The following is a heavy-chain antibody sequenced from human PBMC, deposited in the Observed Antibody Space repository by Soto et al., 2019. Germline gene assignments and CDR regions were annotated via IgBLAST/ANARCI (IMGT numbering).Heavy chain of an antibody. J-gene: IGHJ4*02. CDR3: ARDDGPEGYYYDSSGYYCHY. V-gene: IGHV1-69*01. D-gene: IGHD3-22*01. Sequence: QVQLVQSGAEVKKPGSSVKVSCKASGGTFSSYAISWVRQAPGQGLEWMGGIIPIFGTANYAQKFQGRVTITADESTSTAYMELSSLRSEDTAVYYCARDDGPEGYYYDSSGYYCHYWGQGTLVTVSS. CDR2: IIPIFGTA. CDR1: GGTFSSYA.